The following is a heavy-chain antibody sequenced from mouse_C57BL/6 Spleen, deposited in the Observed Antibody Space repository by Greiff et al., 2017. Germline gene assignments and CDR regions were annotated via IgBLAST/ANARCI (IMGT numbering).Heavy chain of an antibody. Sequence: LQLQQPGTELVKPGASVKLSCKASGYTFPSYWMHWLKQRPGQGLEWMGNINPSNGGTNYNEKFKSKATLTVDKSSSTAYMQLSSLTSEDSAVYYGARYDYESYYFDYWGQGTTLTVSS. J-gene: IGHJ2*01. CDR3: ARYDYESYYFDY. D-gene: IGHD2-4*01. V-gene: IGHV1-53*01. CDR1: GYTFPSYW. CDR2: INPSNGGT.